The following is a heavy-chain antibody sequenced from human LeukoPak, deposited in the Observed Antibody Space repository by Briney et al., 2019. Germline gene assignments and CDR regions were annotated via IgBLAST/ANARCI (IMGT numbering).Heavy chain of an antibody. V-gene: IGHV4-34*01. J-gene: IGHJ3*02. D-gene: IGHD6-19*01. CDR3: ARGQAYSSGWYAPRYAFDI. CDR1: GGSFSGCY. Sequence: FETLSLTSAVYGGSFSGCYWSWIRQPPGKGLEWIGGIKHSGSTNYNPSLKSRVTISVDTSKNQFSLKLSSVTAADTAVYYCARGQAYSSGWYAPRYAFDIWGQGTMVTVSS. CDR2: IKHSGST.